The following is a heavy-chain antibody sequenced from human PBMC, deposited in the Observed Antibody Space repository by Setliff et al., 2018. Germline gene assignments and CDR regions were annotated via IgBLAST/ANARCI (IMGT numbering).Heavy chain of an antibody. D-gene: IGHD6-13*01. CDR1: GGTFKNYA. Sequence: ASVKVSCKASGGTFKNYAISWVRQAPGQGLEWMGGIIPMFRSGNNAQRFQGRVTITADESTSTVYMELTSLRPEDTAVYYCARGKLDVVAAGGKYCAMDVWGQGTAVTVSS. V-gene: IGHV1-69*13. CDR3: ARGKLDVVAAGGKYCAMDV. J-gene: IGHJ6*02. CDR2: IIPMFRSG.